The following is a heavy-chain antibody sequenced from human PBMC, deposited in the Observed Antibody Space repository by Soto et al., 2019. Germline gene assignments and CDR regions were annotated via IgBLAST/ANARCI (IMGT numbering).Heavy chain of an antibody. CDR2: IIPIFGTA. D-gene: IGHD5-18*01. Sequence: GASVEVSCKASGGTFSSYAISWVRQAPGQGLEWMGGIIPIFGTANYAQKFQGRVTITADESTSTAYMELSSLRSEDTAVYYCAREGGYSYANAFDIWGQGTMFTVSS. J-gene: IGHJ3*02. V-gene: IGHV1-69*13. CDR1: GGTFSSYA. CDR3: AREGGYSYANAFDI.